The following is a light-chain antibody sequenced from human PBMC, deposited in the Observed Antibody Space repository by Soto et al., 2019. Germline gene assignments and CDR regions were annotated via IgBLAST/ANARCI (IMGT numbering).Light chain of an antibody. J-gene: IGLJ3*02. Sequence: QSVLTQPPSVSATPGQRVTISCSGSNSNIGRNYVYWYRQLPGTAPKLLIYRNNQRPSGVPDRLSASKSGTSASLAISGLRAEDEADYYCAAWVNSQGGHELFGGGTKLTVL. V-gene: IGLV1-47*01. CDR3: AAWVNSQGGHEL. CDR2: RNN. CDR1: NSNIGRNY.